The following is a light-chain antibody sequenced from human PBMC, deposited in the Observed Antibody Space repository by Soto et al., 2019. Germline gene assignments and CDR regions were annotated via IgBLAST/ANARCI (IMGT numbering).Light chain of an antibody. CDR1: QSIGSY. V-gene: IGKV1-39*01. CDR2: TTS. J-gene: IGKJ1*01. CDR3: QQRHGT. Sequence: DIQMTQSPPSLSASVGDRVTVTCRASQSIGSYLNWYQQKPGKAPNLLIYTTSTLQSGVPSRFSGSASWTDFKLTISSLQPEDFATYYCQQRHGTFGHGTRVEVK.